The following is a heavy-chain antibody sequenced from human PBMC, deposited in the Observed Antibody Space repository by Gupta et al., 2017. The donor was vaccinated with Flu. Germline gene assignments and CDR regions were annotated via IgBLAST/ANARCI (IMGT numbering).Heavy chain of an antibody. CDR2: SWNSGSI. D-gene: IGHD3-3*01. CDR3: AKDIKIFGVDSIWSLGD. Sequence: SWNSGSIGYADSVKGRFTISRDNAKNSLYLQMNSLRAEDTALYYWAKDIKIFGVDSIWSLGDWGQGTPGTVSS. J-gene: IGHJ4*02. V-gene: IGHV3-9*01.